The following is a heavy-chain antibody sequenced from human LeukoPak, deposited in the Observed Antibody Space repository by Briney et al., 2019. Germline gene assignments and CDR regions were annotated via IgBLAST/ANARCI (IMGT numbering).Heavy chain of an antibody. CDR2: IYPGDSDT. Sequence: GESLKISCKGSGYSFTSYWIGWVRQMPGKGLEWMGIIYPGDSDTRYSPSFQGQVTISADKSISTAYLQWSSLKASDTAVYYCARHGRISAAGTRWFDPWGQGTLVTVSS. J-gene: IGHJ5*02. CDR3: ARHGRISAAGTRWFDP. CDR1: GYSFTSYW. V-gene: IGHV5-51*01. D-gene: IGHD6-13*01.